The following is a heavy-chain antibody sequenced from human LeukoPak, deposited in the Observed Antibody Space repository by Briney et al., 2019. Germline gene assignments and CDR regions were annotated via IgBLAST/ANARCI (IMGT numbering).Heavy chain of an antibody. J-gene: IGHJ3*01. D-gene: IGHD6-19*01. V-gene: IGHV4-59*08. CDR1: GGSISTYY. CDR2: IHYSGNT. CDR3: AGGGWSFDAFDF. Sequence: SETLSLTCTVSGGSISTYYWSWIRQPPGKELEWIGYIHYSGNTNYSPSLKSRVTISVDTSKNRFSLRLSSLTAADTAVYFCAGGGWSFDAFDFWGQGTMVTVSS.